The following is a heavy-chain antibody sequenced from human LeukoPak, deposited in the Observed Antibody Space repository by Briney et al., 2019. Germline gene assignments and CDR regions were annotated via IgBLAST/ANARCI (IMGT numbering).Heavy chain of an antibody. V-gene: IGHV4-39*07. Sequence: PSETLSLTCTVSGGSISSSSYYWGWIRQPPGKGLEWIGSIYYSGSTYYNPSLKSRVTISVDTSKNQFSLKLSSVTAADTAVYYCASVVGITMVRGYWGQGTLVTVSS. CDR1: GGSISSSSYY. D-gene: IGHD3-10*01. CDR2: IYYSGST. CDR3: ASVVGITMVRGY. J-gene: IGHJ4*02.